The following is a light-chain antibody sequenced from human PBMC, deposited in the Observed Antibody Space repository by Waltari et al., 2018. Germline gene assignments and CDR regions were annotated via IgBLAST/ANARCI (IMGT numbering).Light chain of an antibody. J-gene: IGLJ1*01. CDR2: DVS. V-gene: IGLV2-14*01. CDR3: SSYTSSSTLV. CDR1: GSAAEGYYY. Sequence: QSALTHPDPVSGSPGQSITISCTATGSAAEGYYYGTWYQQHPGKAPKLMIYDVSKRPSGVSNRFSGSKSGNTASLTISGLQAEDEADYYCSSYTSSSTLVFGTGTKVTVL.